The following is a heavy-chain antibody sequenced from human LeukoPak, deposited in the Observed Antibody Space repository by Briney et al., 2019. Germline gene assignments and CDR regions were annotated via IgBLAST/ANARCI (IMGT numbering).Heavy chain of an antibody. CDR2: INHSGST. CDR1: GGSFSGYY. CDR3: ARGTPITIFGVDTTHRFDY. V-gene: IGHV4-34*01. D-gene: IGHD3-3*01. J-gene: IGHJ4*02. Sequence: SETLSLTCAVYGGSFSGYYWSWIRQPPGKGLEWIGEINHSGSTNYNPSLKSRVTISVDTSKNQFSLKLSSVTAADTAVYYCARGTPITIFGVDTTHRFDYWGQGTLVTVSS.